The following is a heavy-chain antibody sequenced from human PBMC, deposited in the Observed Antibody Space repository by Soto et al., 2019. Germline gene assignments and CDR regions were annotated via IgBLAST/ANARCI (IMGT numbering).Heavy chain of an antibody. CDR2: IKQDGSEK. D-gene: IGHD6-6*01. CDR3: AAWETTAARPFDF. V-gene: IGHV3-7*01. J-gene: IGHJ4*02. Sequence: GGSLRLSCAASGFTFSRYWMSWVRQAPGKGLEWVANIKQDGSEKYYVDSVKGRFTISRDNAKNSLFLQMNSLRAEDTAVYYCAAWETTAARPFDFWGRGTLVTVS. CDR1: GFTFSRYW.